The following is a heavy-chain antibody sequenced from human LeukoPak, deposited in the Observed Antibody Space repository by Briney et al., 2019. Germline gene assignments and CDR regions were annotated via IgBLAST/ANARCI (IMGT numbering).Heavy chain of an antibody. J-gene: IGHJ6*02. V-gene: IGHV4-4*02. CDR3: ARGIAAGISYYYYYGMDV. CDR2: IYHSGST. CDR1: GGSISSSNW. Sequence: SETLSLTCAVSGGSISSSNWWSWVRQPPGKGLEWIGEIYHSGSTNYNPSLKSRVTISVDKSKNQFSLKLSSVTAADTAVYYCARGIAAGISYYYYYGMDVWGQGTTVIVSS. D-gene: IGHD6-6*01.